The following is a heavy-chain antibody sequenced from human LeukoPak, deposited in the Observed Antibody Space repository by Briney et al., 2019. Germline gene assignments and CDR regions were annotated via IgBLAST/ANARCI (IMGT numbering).Heavy chain of an antibody. Sequence: GGSLRLSCAASGFAFSSYAMSWVRQAPGKGLEWVSAISGSGGSTYYADSVKGRFTISRDNSKNTLYLQMNSLRAEDTAVYYCAKDYSRDGYNYGIFDYWGQGTLVTVSS. J-gene: IGHJ4*02. CDR2: ISGSGGST. CDR3: AKDYSRDGYNYGIFDY. V-gene: IGHV3-23*01. D-gene: IGHD5-24*01. CDR1: GFAFSSYA.